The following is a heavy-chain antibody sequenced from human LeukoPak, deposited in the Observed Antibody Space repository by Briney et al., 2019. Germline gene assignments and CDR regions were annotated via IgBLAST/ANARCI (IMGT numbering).Heavy chain of an antibody. CDR3: AKAPGYSSGWFPYDY. D-gene: IGHD6-19*01. J-gene: IGHJ4*02. CDR2: IKQDGSEK. V-gene: IGHV3-7*03. Sequence: GGSLRLSCAASGFTFSSYWMSWVRQAPGKGLEWVANIKQDGSEKYYVDSVKGRFTISRDNAKNSLYLQMNSLRAGDTALYYCAKAPGYSSGWFPYDYWGQGTLVTVSS. CDR1: GFTFSSYW.